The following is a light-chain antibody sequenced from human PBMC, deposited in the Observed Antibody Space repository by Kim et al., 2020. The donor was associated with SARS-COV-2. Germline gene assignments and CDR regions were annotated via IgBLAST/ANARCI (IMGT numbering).Light chain of an antibody. Sequence: SPGDRATLSCRASQSRNDKYLVWYQQKPGQPPRLLIHDVSSRATGIPDRFSGSGSGTDFTLTISRLEPEDFALYYCQQYDSSTVTFGGGTKVDIK. J-gene: IGKJ4*02. CDR1: QSRNDKY. V-gene: IGKV3-20*01. CDR2: DVS. CDR3: QQYDSSTVT.